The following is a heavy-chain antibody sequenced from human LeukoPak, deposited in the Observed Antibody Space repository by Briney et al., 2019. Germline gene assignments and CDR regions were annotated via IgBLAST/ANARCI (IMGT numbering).Heavy chain of an antibody. D-gene: IGHD1-26*01. Sequence: GGSLRLSCAASGFTFSSYAMSWVRQAPGKGLEWVSAISGSGGSTYYADSVKGRFTISRDNSKNTLYQQMNSLRAEDTAVYYCAKGPRYSGSYPPDYWGQGTLVTVSS. CDR3: AKGPRYSGSYPPDY. V-gene: IGHV3-23*01. CDR1: GFTFSSYA. J-gene: IGHJ4*02. CDR2: ISGSGGST.